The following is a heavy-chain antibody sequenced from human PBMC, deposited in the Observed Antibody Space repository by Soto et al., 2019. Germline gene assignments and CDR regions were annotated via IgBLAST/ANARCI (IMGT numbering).Heavy chain of an antibody. Sequence: QVQLVQSGAEVKKPGSSVKVSCKASGGTFSSYAISWVRQAPGQGLEWMGGIIPIFGTANYAQKFQGRVTITADESTRTAYMEMSSLRSEDKAVYYCARRVAFLFGPKDYYYYGMDVWGQGTTVTVSS. D-gene: IGHD3-10*02. CDR2: IIPIFGTA. CDR3: ARRVAFLFGPKDYYYYGMDV. CDR1: GGTFSSYA. V-gene: IGHV1-69*01. J-gene: IGHJ6*02.